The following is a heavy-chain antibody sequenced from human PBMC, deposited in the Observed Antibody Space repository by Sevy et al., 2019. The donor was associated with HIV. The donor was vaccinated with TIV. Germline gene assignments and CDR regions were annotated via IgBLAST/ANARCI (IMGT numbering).Heavy chain of an antibody. CDR3: ARKSVSYPHFDY. Sequence: GGSLRLSCAASGFTFSYYDMHWVRQPTGKGLEWVSGFGIAGDTYYSDSVKGRFTISRENAKNSLYLQMNSLRAGDTALYYCARKSVSYPHFDYWGQGTLVTVSS. CDR1: GFTFSYYD. J-gene: IGHJ4*02. CDR2: FGIAGDT. V-gene: IGHV3-13*01. D-gene: IGHD1-26*01.